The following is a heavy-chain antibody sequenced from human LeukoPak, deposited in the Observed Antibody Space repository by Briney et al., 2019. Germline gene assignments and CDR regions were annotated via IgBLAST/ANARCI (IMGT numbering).Heavy chain of an antibody. Sequence: SETLSLTCTVSGGSISSGSYYWSWIRQPAGKGLEWIGRIYTSGSTNYNPSLKSRVTISVDTSKNQFSLKLSSVTAADTAVYYCARHRRGIAARPLHFDYWGQGTLVTVSS. V-gene: IGHV4-61*02. D-gene: IGHD6-6*01. CDR2: IYTSGST. J-gene: IGHJ4*02. CDR3: ARHRRGIAARPLHFDY. CDR1: GGSISSGSYY.